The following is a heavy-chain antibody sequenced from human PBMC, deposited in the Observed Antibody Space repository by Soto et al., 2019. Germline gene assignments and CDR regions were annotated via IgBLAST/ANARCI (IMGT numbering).Heavy chain of an antibody. CDR2: INHSGST. D-gene: IGHD2-2*01. CDR1: GVSFSGYY. J-gene: IGHJ6*02. V-gene: IGHV4-34*01. Sequence: SETLSLTCAVYGVSFSGYYWSCIRQPPGKGLEWIGEINHSGSTNYNPSLKSRVTISVDTSKNQFSLKLSSVTAADTAVYYCARVVPAAMLYYYYGMDVWGQGTTVTVSS. CDR3: ARVVPAAMLYYYYGMDV.